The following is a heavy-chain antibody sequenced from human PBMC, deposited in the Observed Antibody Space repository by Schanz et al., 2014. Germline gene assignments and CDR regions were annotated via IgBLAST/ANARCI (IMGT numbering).Heavy chain of an antibody. Sequence: QVQLQESGPGLVKPSQTLSLTCTVSGGSIRSGTYYWSWIRQPEGKALKWVGRVFPNGITNYNHSLKSPGTKSLNTSKTQFTLPRTSRTAADTAVYYCARDATWRLDLWGRGTLVTVSS. CDR2: VFPNGIT. J-gene: IGHJ2*01. V-gene: IGHV4-61*02. D-gene: IGHD5-12*01. CDR3: ARDATWRLDL. CDR1: GGSIRSGTYY.